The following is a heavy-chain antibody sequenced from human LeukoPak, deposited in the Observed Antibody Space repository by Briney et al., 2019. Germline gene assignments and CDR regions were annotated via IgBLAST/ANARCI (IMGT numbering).Heavy chain of an antibody. CDR3: ARESVNWYYYDSSGYYHFDY. Sequence: GGSLRLSCAASGFTFSSYWMHWVRQAPGKGLVWVSRINSDGSSTSHADSVKGRFTISRDNAKNTLHLQMNSLRAEDTAVYYCARESVNWYYYDSSGYYHFDYWGQGTLVTVSS. V-gene: IGHV3-74*01. CDR1: GFTFSSYW. CDR2: INSDGSST. J-gene: IGHJ4*02. D-gene: IGHD3-22*01.